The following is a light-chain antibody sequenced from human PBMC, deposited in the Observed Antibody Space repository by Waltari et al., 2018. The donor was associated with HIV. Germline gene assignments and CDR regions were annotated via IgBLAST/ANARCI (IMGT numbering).Light chain of an antibody. J-gene: IGLJ2*01. Sequence: SYELTQPPSVSVSPGQTASITCSGDKLGDKYACWYQQKPGHYPVRVIYQDSKRPSGITERFSGSNSGNTATLTISGTQAMDEADYYCQAWDSSTVVFGGGTKLTVL. CDR1: KLGDKY. CDR3: QAWDSSTVV. V-gene: IGLV3-1*01. CDR2: QDS.